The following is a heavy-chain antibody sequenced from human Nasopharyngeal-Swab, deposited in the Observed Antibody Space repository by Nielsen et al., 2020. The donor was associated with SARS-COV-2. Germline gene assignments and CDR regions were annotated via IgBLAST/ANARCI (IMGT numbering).Heavy chain of an antibody. J-gene: IGHJ6*02. V-gene: IGHV5-51*01. CDR2: IYPGDSDT. CDR1: GYSFTSYW. CDR3: ARAGRITIFEGAYGMDV. D-gene: IGHD3-3*01. Sequence: GESLKISCKGSGYSFTSYWIGWVRQMPGKGLEWMGIIYPGDSDTRYSPSFQGQVTISADKSISTAYLQWSSLKASDTAMYYCARAGRITIFEGAYGMDVWGQGTTVTVSS.